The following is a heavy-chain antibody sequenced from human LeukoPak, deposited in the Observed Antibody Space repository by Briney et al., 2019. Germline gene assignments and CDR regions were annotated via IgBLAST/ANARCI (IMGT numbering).Heavy chain of an antibody. J-gene: IGHJ6*02. Sequence: PGGSLRLSCAASGFTFSSYAMHWVRQAPGKGLEWVASINHNGNVNYYVDSVKGRFTISRDNAKNSLYLQMSNLRAEDTAVYFCAGGGGLDVWGQGATVTVSS. CDR3: AGGGGLDV. D-gene: IGHD3-16*01. CDR1: GFTFSSYA. V-gene: IGHV3-7*03. CDR2: INHNGNVN.